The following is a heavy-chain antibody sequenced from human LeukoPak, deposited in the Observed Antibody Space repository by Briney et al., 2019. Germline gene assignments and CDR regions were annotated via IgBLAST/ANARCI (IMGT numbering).Heavy chain of an antibody. Sequence: PGGSLRLSCSVSGFTFSTYVMHWVRQAPGKGLEYVSAISSNGDNTYYADSVKGRFTTSRDNSKNTLYLQMSSLRADDTAVYYCVRGMGYWGQGTLVTVSS. CDR1: GFTFSTYV. J-gene: IGHJ4*02. CDR2: ISSNGDNT. V-gene: IGHV3-64D*06. D-gene: IGHD5-24*01. CDR3: VRGMGY.